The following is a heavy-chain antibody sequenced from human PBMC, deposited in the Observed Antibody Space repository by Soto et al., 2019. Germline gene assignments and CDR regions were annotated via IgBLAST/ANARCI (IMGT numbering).Heavy chain of an antibody. V-gene: IGHV4-34*01. Sequence: PSETLSLTCAVYGGSFSGYYWSWIRQPPGKGLEWIGEINHSGSTNYNPSLKSRVTISVDTSKNQFSLKLSSVTAADTAVYYCERGAKPLVLYYYGMDVWGHGTTVTVSS. CDR3: ERGAKPLVLYYYGMDV. D-gene: IGHD3-10*01. CDR2: INHSGST. J-gene: IGHJ6*02. CDR1: GGSFSGYY.